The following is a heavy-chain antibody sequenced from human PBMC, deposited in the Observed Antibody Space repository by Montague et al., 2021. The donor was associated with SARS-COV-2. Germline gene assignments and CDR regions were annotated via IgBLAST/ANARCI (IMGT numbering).Heavy chain of an antibody. J-gene: IGHJ3*02. CDR1: GYSFTSYW. Sequence: QSGEVKEPGESLKISCKGSGYSFTSYWIGWVHQMPGKGLEWMGIIYPGDSDTRYSPSFQGQVTISADKSISTAYLQWSSLKASDTAIYYCARVTDYYYDTSGYWDAFDIWGQGTMVTVSS. CDR2: IYPGDSDT. CDR3: ARVTDYYYDTSGYWDAFDI. D-gene: IGHD3-22*01. V-gene: IGHV5-51*07.